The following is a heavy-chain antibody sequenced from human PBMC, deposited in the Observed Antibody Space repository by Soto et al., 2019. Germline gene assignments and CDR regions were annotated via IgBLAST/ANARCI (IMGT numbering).Heavy chain of an antibody. CDR2: MSVGGNTI. V-gene: IGHV3-48*03. J-gene: IGHJ6*04. Sequence: GGSLRLSCAASGFTLSSYEMNWVRQAPGKGLEWVSYMSVGGNTIYYADSVKGRFTISRDNAKNSLYLQMNSLRVEDTAVYYCARDPPGDDFWSGYSYGMDVWGEGATVTVSS. CDR3: ARDPPGDDFWSGYSYGMDV. D-gene: IGHD3-3*01. CDR1: GFTLSSYE.